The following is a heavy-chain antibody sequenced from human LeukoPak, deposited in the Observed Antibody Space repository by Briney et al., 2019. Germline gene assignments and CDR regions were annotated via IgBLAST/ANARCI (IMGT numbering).Heavy chain of an antibody. CDR3: ARGTRSGSCYSRMCWFDP. V-gene: IGHV3-48*02. CDR1: GFTFRSYS. Sequence: PGGSLRLSCAASGFTFRSYSMNWVRQAPGKGLEWVSYISSSSSTIYYADSVKGRFTISRDNAKNSLYLQMNSLRDEDTAVYYCARGTRSGSCYSRMCWFDPWGQGTLVTVSS. J-gene: IGHJ5*02. D-gene: IGHD2-15*01. CDR2: ISSSSSTI.